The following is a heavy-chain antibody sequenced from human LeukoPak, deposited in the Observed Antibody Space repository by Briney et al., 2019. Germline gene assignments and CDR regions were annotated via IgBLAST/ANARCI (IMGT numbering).Heavy chain of an antibody. CDR2: IKSKTDGGTT. D-gene: IGHD2-21*02. CDR3: TTLAYCGGDCYYDYYYYYHGMDV. CDR1: GFTFSNAW. Sequence: GGSLRLSCAASGFTFSNAWMSWVRQAPGKGLEWVGRIKSKTDGGTTDYAAPVKGRFTISRDDSKNTLYLQMNSLKTEDTAVYYCTTLAYCGGDCYYDYYYYYHGMDVWGQGTTVTVSS. J-gene: IGHJ6*02. V-gene: IGHV3-15*01.